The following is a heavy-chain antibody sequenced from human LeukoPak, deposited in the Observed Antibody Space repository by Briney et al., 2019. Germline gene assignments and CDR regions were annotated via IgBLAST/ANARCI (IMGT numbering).Heavy chain of an antibody. J-gene: IGHJ4*02. V-gene: IGHV3-30*18. CDR2: ISSDGSMQ. CDR3: AKSGLGQDGGYYNPYFDY. Sequence: PGNSLRLSCAVSGFIFSGYGTHWVRQAPGKGLEWMVVISSDGSMQYYADSVVGRFTISRDSSSNTLFLQMNSLRAEDTAVYYCAKSGLGQDGGYYNPYFDYWGQGTLVTVSS. CDR1: GFIFSGYG. D-gene: IGHD3-3*01.